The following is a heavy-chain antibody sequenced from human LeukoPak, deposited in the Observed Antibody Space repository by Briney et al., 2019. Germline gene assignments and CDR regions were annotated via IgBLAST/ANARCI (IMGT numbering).Heavy chain of an antibody. CDR3: ARVRIAVAVSAFDT. V-gene: IGHV3-7*01. CDR1: VLTFSIYC. CDR2: IKQEGSEK. D-gene: IGHD6-19*01. J-gene: IGHJ3*02. Sequence: GGSLTLLCDPWVLTFSIYCMIWLRQSRGKAGEGVANIKQEGSEKYYVGSVKGRFTISRDNAKNSLYLQMSILRAADTAVYYCARVRIAVAVSAFDTWGQGKMVTVSS.